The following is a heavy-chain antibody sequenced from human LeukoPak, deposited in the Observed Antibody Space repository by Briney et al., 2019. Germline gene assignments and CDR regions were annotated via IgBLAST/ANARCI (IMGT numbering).Heavy chain of an antibody. V-gene: IGHV4-38-2*02. J-gene: IGHJ6*03. Sequence: SETLSLTCTVSGYSISSGYYWGWIRQPPEKGLEWIGSIYHSGSTYYNPSLKSRVTISVDTSKNQFSLKLSSVTAADTAVYYCARGGGIVATIRGYYYMDVWGKGTTVTVSS. CDR1: GYSISSGYY. D-gene: IGHD5-12*01. CDR3: ARGGGIVATIRGYYYMDV. CDR2: IYHSGST.